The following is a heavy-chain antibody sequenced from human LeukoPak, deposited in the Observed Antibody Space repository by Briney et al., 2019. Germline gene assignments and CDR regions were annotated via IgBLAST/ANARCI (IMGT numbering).Heavy chain of an antibody. V-gene: IGHV3-7*03. CDR3: AKGAWFDP. Sequence: GGSLRLSCVASGFTFGKYWMSWVRQAPGKGLEWVANIKLDGSEKNYVDSVKGRFTISRDNTKNSLYLQMNSLRAEDTAIYYCAKGAWFDPWGQGTLVTVSS. CDR1: GFTFGKYW. CDR2: IKLDGSEK. J-gene: IGHJ5*02.